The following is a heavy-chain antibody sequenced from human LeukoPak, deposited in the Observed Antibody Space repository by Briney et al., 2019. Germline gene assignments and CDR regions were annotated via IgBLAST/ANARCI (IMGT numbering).Heavy chain of an antibody. CDR3: ARVKADYDFWSGYYPAQYYFDY. CDR1: GGSISSGGYY. V-gene: IGHV4-31*03. CDR2: IYYSGST. D-gene: IGHD3-3*01. Sequence: SQTLSLTCTVSGGSISSGGYYWSWIRQHPGKGLEWIGYIYYSGSTNYNPSLKSRVTISVDTSKNQFSLKLSSVTAADTAVYYCARVKADYDFWSGYYPAQYYFDYWGQGTLVTVSS. J-gene: IGHJ4*02.